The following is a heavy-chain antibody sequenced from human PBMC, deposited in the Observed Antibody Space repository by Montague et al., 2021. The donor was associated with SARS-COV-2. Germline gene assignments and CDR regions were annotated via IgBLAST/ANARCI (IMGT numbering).Heavy chain of an antibody. CDR3: ARRLYSFGSGTYRD. CDR2: INHNGNT. D-gene: IGHD3-10*01. V-gene: IGHV4-34*01. Sequence: SDTLSLTCTVPGGSFIGYYWGWIRQPPGKGLEWIGEINHNGNTQYNPSLKSRPTMSLDTSRTHISLQVTSVTAADTAVYFSARRLYSFGSGTYRDWGQGTLVTVSS. J-gene: IGHJ4*02. CDR1: GGSFIGYY.